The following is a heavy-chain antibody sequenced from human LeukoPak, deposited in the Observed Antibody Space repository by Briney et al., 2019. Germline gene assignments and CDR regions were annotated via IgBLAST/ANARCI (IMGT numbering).Heavy chain of an antibody. CDR2: IYHSGNT. J-gene: IGHJ4*02. CDR3: ARDGSRRNEADY. D-gene: IGHD1-1*01. V-gene: IGHV4-38-2*02. CDR1: GGSISSYY. Sequence: PSETLSLTCTVSGGSISSYYWGWIRQPPGKGLEGIGSIYHSGNTYYNPSLKSRVTISVDTSKNQFSLNLNSVTAADTAVYYCARDGSRRNEADYWGQGTLVTVSS.